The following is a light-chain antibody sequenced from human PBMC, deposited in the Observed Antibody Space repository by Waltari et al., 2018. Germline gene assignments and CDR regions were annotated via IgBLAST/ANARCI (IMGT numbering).Light chain of an antibody. Sequence: EIVMTQSPATLSVSPGERATLPCRASQNIRNSLAWYQQKPGQAPRLLISLASTRATGIPARFSGSGSGTQFSLTISSLQHEDFAIYYCQHHSTWPPTFGPGTRVEIK. J-gene: IGKJ1*01. CDR1: QNIRNS. V-gene: IGKV3D-15*01. CDR2: LAS. CDR3: QHHSTWPPT.